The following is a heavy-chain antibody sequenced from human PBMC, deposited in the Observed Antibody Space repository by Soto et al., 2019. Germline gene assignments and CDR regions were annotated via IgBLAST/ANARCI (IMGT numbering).Heavy chain of an antibody. V-gene: IGHV3-15*07. Sequence: VQLVESGGGLVKPGGSLRLSCAASDFTFSNAWMKWVRQAPGKGLEWVGRIKSKTDGGATDYAAPVKGRFTISRDNSKNTLYLQMNSLDTEDTAVYYCTTDGPGIHPFDYWGQGTLVTVSS. D-gene: IGHD2-21*01. CDR2: IKSKTDGGAT. J-gene: IGHJ4*02. CDR3: TTDGPGIHPFDY. CDR1: DFTFSNAW.